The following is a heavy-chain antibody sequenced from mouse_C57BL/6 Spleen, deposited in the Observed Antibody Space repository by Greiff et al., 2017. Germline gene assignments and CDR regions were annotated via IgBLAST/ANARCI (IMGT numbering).Heavy chain of an antibody. CDR2: IDPSDSYT. CDR3: ARSPEVVATKDFDV. Sequence: QVQLQQPGAELVMPGASVKLSCKASGYTFTSYWMHWVKQRPGQGLEWIGEIDPSDSYTNYNQKFKGKYTLTVDKSSSTAYMQLSSLTSEDSAVDYCARSPEVVATKDFDVWGTGTTVTVSS. J-gene: IGHJ1*03. CDR1: GYTFTSYW. D-gene: IGHD1-1*01. V-gene: IGHV1-69*01.